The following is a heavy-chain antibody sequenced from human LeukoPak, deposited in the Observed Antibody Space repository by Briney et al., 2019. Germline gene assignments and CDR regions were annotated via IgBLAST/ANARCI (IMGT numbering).Heavy chain of an antibody. CDR1: GYTFTGYY. J-gene: IGHJ4*02. V-gene: IGHV1-2*02. D-gene: IGHD3-22*01. CDR2: INPNSGGT. Sequence: ASVKVSCKASGYTFTGYYMHWVRQAPGQGLEWMGWINPNSGGTNYAQKFQGRVTMTRNTSISTAYMELSSLRSEDTAVYYCARGGGSGSDFDYWGQGTLVTVSS. CDR3: ARGGGSGSDFDY.